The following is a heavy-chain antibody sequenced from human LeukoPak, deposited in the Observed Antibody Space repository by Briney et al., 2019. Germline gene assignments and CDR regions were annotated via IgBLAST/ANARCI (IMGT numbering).Heavy chain of an antibody. J-gene: IGHJ4*02. CDR2: INTDGSST. D-gene: IGHD6-19*01. Sequence: GGSLRLSCAASGFTFSSYWMHWVRQAPGKGLVWVSRINTDGSSTSYADSVKGRFTISRDNAKNTLYLQMNSLRAEDTAVYYCASVYSSGSGYYFDYWGQGTLVTVSS. CDR3: ASVYSSGSGYYFDY. CDR1: GFTFSSYW. V-gene: IGHV3-74*01.